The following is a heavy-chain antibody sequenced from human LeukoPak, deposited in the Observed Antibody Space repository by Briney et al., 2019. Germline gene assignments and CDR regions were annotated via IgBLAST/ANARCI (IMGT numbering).Heavy chain of an antibody. J-gene: IGHJ4*02. D-gene: IGHD3-16*01. Sequence: ASVKVSCKASGYTFTGYYMHWVRQAPGQGLEWMGIINPSDGSTNYAQKFQGRVTMTTDTSTTTVYMELSSLRSEDTAVYYCAREGGGLGYFDSWGQGTLVTVSS. V-gene: IGHV1-46*01. CDR3: AREGGGLGYFDS. CDR1: GYTFTGYY. CDR2: INPSDGST.